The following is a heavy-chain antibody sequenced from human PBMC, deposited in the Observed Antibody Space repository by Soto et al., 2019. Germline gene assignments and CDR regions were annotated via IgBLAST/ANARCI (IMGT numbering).Heavy chain of an antibody. V-gene: IGHV1-46*01. Sequence: QVQLVQSGAEVKKPGASVKVSCKASGYTFSTYYMHWVRQAPGHGYEWMGIINPNGGSTTYAQKFQGRVSMTRDTATTPVYVELSSLKSEDTAVYCCGRYDDHGYYFGFWGQGTLVNVSA. CDR3: GRYDDHGYYFGF. CDR1: GYTFSTYY. J-gene: IGHJ4*02. D-gene: IGHD1-1*01. CDR2: INPNGGST.